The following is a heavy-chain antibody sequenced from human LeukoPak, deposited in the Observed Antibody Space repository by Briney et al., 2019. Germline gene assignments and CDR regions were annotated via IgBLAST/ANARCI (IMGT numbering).Heavy chain of an antibody. CDR3: ARGDYYGSGFANYYYYGMDV. D-gene: IGHD3-10*01. Sequence: SVKVSCKASGGTFNSYAISWVRQAPGQGLEWMGRIIPILGIANYAQKFQGRVTITADKSTSTAYMELSSLRSEDTAVYYCARGDYYGSGFANYYYYGMDVWGQGTTVAVSS. CDR1: GGTFNSYA. CDR2: IIPILGIA. V-gene: IGHV1-69*04. J-gene: IGHJ6*02.